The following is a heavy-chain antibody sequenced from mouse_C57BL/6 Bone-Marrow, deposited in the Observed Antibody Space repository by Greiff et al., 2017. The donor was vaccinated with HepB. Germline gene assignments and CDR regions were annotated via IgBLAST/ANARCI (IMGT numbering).Heavy chain of an antibody. J-gene: IGHJ4*01. D-gene: IGHD2-4*01. CDR1: GFTFSSYA. CDR2: ISDGGSYT. V-gene: IGHV5-4*01. CDR3: ARDRDYDGDYYAMDY. Sequence: EVHLVESGGGLVKPGGSLKLSCAASGFTFSSYAMSWVRQTPEKRLEWVATISDGGSYTYYPDNVKGRFTISRDNAKNNLYLQMSHLESEDTAMYYCARDRDYDGDYYAMDYWGQGTSVTVSS.